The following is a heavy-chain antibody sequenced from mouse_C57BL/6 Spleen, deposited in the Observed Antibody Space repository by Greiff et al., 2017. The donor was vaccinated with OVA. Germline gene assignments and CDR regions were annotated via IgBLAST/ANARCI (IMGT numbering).Heavy chain of an antibody. D-gene: IGHD1-1*01. J-gene: IGHJ3*01. Sequence: QVQLKQSGPELVKPGASVKISCKASGYSFTSYYIHWVKQRPGQGLEWIGWIYPGSGNTKYNEKFKGKATLTADTSSSTAYMQLSSLTSEDSAVYYCARAITTVPWFAYWGQGTLVTVSA. CDR1: GYSFTSYY. CDR2: IYPGSGNT. CDR3: ARAITTVPWFAY. V-gene: IGHV1-66*01.